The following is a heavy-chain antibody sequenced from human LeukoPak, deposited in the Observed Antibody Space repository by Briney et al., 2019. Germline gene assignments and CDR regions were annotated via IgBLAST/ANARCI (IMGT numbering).Heavy chain of an antibody. CDR3: ARSPDGFDY. CDR1: GFTFSSHA. J-gene: IGHJ4*02. CDR2: ISHSGGST. V-gene: IGHV3-23*01. Sequence: GGSLRLSCAASGFTFSSHAMSWVRQAPGKGLDWVSGISHSGGSTHYADSVKGRFTISRDNSKNSLYLQMNSLRVEDTAVYYCARSPDGFDYWGQGTLVTVSS.